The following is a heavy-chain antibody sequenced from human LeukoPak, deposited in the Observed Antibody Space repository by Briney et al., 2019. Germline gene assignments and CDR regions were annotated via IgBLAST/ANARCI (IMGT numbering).Heavy chain of an antibody. Sequence: SETLSLTCTVSGGSVSSSSYYWGWIRQPPGKGLEWIGSIYYSGSTYYNPSLKSRVTISVDTPKNQLSLKLSSVTAADTAVYYCARDRNYYYYYMDVWGKGTTVTVSS. V-gene: IGHV4-39*07. J-gene: IGHJ6*03. CDR1: GGSVSSSSYY. CDR2: IYYSGST. CDR3: ARDRNYYYYYMDV.